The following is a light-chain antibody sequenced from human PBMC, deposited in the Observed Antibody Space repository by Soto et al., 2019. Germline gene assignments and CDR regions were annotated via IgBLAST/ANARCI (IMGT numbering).Light chain of an antibody. CDR3: QQNGNSLYT. J-gene: IGKJ2*01. CDR2: EAS. CDR1: QSVSSSY. Sequence: EVVLTQSPGTLSLSPGERATLSCRASQSVSSSYLAWYQQKPGQAPRLLIYEASTRATGIPDRFSGSGSGADFTLTISRLEPEDFAVYYCQQNGNSLYTFGQGTNLEIK. V-gene: IGKV3-20*01.